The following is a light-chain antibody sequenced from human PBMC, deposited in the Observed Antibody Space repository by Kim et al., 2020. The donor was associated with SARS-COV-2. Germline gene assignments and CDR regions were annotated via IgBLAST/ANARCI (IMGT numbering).Light chain of an antibody. CDR3: QQYGSSPFT. CDR1: QSVSSSY. Sequence: SPGERAILSCRASQSVSSSYLAWYQQKPGQAPRLLIYGASKRATGIPDRFSGSGSGTDFTLTISRLEPEDFAVYYCQQYGSSPFTFGPGTKVDIK. CDR2: GAS. J-gene: IGKJ3*01. V-gene: IGKV3-20*01.